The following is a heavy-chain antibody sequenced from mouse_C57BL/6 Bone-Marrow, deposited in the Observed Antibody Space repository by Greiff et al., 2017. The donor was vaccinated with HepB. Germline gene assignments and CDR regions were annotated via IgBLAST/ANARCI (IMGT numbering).Heavy chain of an antibody. Sequence: QLQQSGAELVRPGASVKLSCKASGYTFSDYYINWVKQRPGQGLEWIARIYPGSGNTYYNEKFKGKATLTAEKSSSTAYMQLSSLTSEDSAVYFCARGGCVRYFDYWGQGTTLTVSS. V-gene: IGHV1-76*01. CDR2: IYPGSGNT. CDR3: ARGGCVRYFDY. CDR1: GYTFSDYY. D-gene: IGHD1-1*01. J-gene: IGHJ2*01.